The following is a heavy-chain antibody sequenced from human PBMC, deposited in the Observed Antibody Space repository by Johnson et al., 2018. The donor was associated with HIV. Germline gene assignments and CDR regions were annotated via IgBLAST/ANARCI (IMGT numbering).Heavy chain of an antibody. Sequence: VQLVESGGGLVQPGGSLRLSCAASGLTFRNAWMSWVRQAPGKGLEWVGRIKSKTDGGTTDYAAPVKGRFTISRDASKNTLYLQMNSLKPEDTAVDYCTTGDSPGVAFAIWGHGTKVTVSS. CDR3: TTGDSPGVAFAI. V-gene: IGHV3-15*01. CDR1: GLTFRNAW. J-gene: IGHJ3*02. D-gene: IGHD3-10*01. CDR2: IKSKTDGGTT.